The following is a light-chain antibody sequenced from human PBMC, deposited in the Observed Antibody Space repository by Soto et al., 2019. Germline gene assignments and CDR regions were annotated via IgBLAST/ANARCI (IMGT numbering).Light chain of an antibody. J-gene: IGKJ1*01. CDR3: QQYNNWPPTWT. CDR2: GAS. Sequence: EIVMTQSPATLSVSPGERATLSCRASQSVSSNLAWYQQKPGQAPRLLIYGASTRATAIPARFRGSGSGTEFTPTIISPQSEDFAVYYCQQYNNWPPTWTFGQGTKVEIK. CDR1: QSVSSN. V-gene: IGKV3-15*01.